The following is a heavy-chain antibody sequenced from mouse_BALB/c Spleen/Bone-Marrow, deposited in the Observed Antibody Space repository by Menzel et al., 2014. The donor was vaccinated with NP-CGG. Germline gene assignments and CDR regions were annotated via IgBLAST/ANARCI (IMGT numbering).Heavy chain of an antibody. CDR1: GFSLTSYG. CDR3: ATPGTYYFDY. CDR2: IWSGGST. J-gene: IGHJ2*01. V-gene: IGHV2-2*02. D-gene: IGHD3-3*01. Sequence: VKLVESGPGLVQPSQSLSITCTVSGFSLTSYGVHWVRQSPGKGLEWLGVIWSGGSTDYNAAFISRLSISKDNSKSQVFLKMNSLQANDTAIYYCATPGTYYFDYWGQGTTLTVSS.